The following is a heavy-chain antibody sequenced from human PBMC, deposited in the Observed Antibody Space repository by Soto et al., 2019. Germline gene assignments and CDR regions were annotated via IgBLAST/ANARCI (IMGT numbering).Heavy chain of an antibody. Sequence: QFQLVESGGGVVQPGRSLRLSCTASGFTSNNFAVHWVRQAPGKGLQWVGAVSYEGSNKYYADSVKGRFTISRDGSQNTVYLQMNSLRVEDTGVYYCARAGGTSSWFGYDGMTVWGQGTTVTVSS. CDR2: VSYEGSNK. J-gene: IGHJ6*02. CDR3: ARAGGTSSWFGYDGMTV. V-gene: IGHV3-30*04. D-gene: IGHD3-10*01. CDR1: GFTSNNFA.